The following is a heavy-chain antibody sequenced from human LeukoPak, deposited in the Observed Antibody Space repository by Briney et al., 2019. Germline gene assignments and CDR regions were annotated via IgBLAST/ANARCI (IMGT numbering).Heavy chain of an antibody. D-gene: IGHD3-22*01. J-gene: IGHJ4*02. V-gene: IGHV3-23*01. CDR2: VSGSGGTT. CDR1: GFTFSSYA. Sequence: PGGSLRLSCAASGFTFSSYAMSWVRQAPGKGLEWVSDVSGSGGTTYYADSVEGRFTISRDNSKNTLYLQMNSLRAEDTAVYYCARDPIYYYHSSGYPDYWGQGTLVSASS. CDR3: ARDPIYYYHSSGYPDY.